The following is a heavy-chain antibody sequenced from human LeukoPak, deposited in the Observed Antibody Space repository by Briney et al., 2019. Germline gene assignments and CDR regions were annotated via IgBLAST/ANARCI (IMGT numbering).Heavy chain of an antibody. CDR2: VSGGDGIT. CDR3: AKPLSGRYSSFDY. Sequence: GGSLRLSCAASGFAFSSYAMSWVRQAPGKGLEWVSTVSGGDGITYYADSVKGRFTISRDISKSTVYMQMNSLRAEDSAVYYCAKPLSGRYSSFDYWGQGTLVTVSS. J-gene: IGHJ4*02. D-gene: IGHD1-26*01. CDR1: GFAFSSYA. V-gene: IGHV3-23*01.